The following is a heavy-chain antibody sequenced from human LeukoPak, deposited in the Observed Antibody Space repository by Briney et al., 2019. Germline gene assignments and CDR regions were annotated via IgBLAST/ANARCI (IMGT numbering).Heavy chain of an antibody. D-gene: IGHD3-16*01. J-gene: IGHJ3*02. CDR2: VSVSGGTT. CDR3: AKSNYDYVLSNTFDI. CDR1: GFTFSSYG. V-gene: IGHV3-23*01. Sequence: GGSLRLSCAASGFTFSSYGMHWVRQSPGKGLEWVSAVSVSGGTTYYADSVKGRFTISRDNSKNTLYLQMNSLRAEDTAVYYCAKSNYDYVLSNTFDIWGQGTMVTVSS.